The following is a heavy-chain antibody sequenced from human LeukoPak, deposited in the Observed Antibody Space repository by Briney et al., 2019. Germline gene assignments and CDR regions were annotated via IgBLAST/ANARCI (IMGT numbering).Heavy chain of an antibody. J-gene: IGHJ4*02. CDR3: AGGDCSGGSCYSNESDY. CDR2: INPSGGST. V-gene: IGHV1-46*01. D-gene: IGHD2-15*01. CDR1: GYTFTSYY. Sequence: GASVKVSCKASGYTFTSYYMHWVRQAPGQGLEWMGIINPSGGSTSYAQKFQGRVTMTRDTSTSTAYMELSSLRSEDTAVYYCAGGDCSGGSCYSNESDYWGQGTLVTVSS.